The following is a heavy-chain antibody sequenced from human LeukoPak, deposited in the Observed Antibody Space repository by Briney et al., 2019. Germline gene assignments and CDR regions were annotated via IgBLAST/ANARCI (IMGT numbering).Heavy chain of an antibody. J-gene: IGHJ4*02. CDR2: IYTSGST. CDR3: ARDREDCSGGSCYSLFDY. Sequence: SETLSLTCTVSGGSISSYYWSWIRQPAGKGLEWIGRIYTSGSTDYNPSLKSRVTMSVDTSKNQFSLKLSSVTAADTAVYYCARDREDCSGGSCYSLFDYWGQGTLVTVSS. CDR1: GGSISSYY. V-gene: IGHV4-4*07. D-gene: IGHD2-15*01.